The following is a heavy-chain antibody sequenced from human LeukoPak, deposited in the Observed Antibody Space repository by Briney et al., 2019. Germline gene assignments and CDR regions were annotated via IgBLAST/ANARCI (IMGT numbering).Heavy chain of an antibody. V-gene: IGHV1-46*01. J-gene: IGHJ4*02. Sequence: AASVKVSCKTSGYTFIHYYMHWVRQASGEGFEWMGIVDPSGDIATYAQKFQGRVTLTTDTSTSTFYMELGSLRSEDTAIYYCARDSFGVRGFDHWGQGTPVTVSS. CDR2: VDPSGDIA. CDR1: GYTFIHYY. CDR3: ARDSFGVRGFDH. D-gene: IGHD3-10*01.